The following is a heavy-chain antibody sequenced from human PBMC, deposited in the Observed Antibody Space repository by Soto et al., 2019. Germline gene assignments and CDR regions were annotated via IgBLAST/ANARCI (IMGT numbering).Heavy chain of an antibody. J-gene: IGHJ5*02. Sequence: SETLSLTCAVYGGSFSGYYWSWIRQPPGKGLEWIGEINHSGSTNYNPSLKSRVTISVDTSKNQFSLKLSSVTAADTAVYYCARGLVKPLDCSSTSCPYNWFDPWGQGTLVTVSS. CDR3: ARGLVKPLDCSSTSCPYNWFDP. D-gene: IGHD2-2*01. V-gene: IGHV4-34*01. CDR2: INHSGST. CDR1: GGSFSGYY.